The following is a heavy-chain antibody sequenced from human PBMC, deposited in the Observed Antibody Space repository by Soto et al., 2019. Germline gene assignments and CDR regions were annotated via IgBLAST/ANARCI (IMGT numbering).Heavy chain of an antibody. Sequence: QVQLVESGGGVVQPGRSLRLSCAASGFTFSSYGMHWVRQAPGKGLEWVAVISYDGSNKYYADSVKGRFTISRDNSKNTVYLQMNSLRAEDTAVYYCAKDQFGYRSVGAFDIWGQGTMVTVSS. V-gene: IGHV3-30*18. CDR1: GFTFSSYG. CDR3: AKDQFGYRSVGAFDI. J-gene: IGHJ3*02. D-gene: IGHD6-19*01. CDR2: ISYDGSNK.